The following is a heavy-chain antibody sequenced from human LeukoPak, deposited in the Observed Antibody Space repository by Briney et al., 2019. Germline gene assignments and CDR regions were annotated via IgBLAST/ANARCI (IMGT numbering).Heavy chain of an antibody. CDR1: AFTFSNHW. D-gene: IGHD2-21*01. Sequence: GGSLRLSCAASAFTFSNHWMHWVRQAQGKGLVWVSDISSDGSRTFYADSVKGRFIISRDNAKNTVYLQMNSPRAEDTAVYYCVRDGMVIPYAFDIWGQGAMVTVSS. CDR2: ISSDGSRT. CDR3: VRDGMVIPYAFDI. J-gene: IGHJ3*02. V-gene: IGHV3-74*01.